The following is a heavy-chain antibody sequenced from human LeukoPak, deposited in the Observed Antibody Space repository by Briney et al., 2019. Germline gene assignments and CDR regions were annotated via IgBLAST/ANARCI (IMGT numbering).Heavy chain of an antibody. CDR1: GFTLSSYS. V-gene: IGHV3-21*01. CDR2: ISSSSSYI. D-gene: IGHD6-13*01. CDR3: ARDPSIAAAGPEHFGYYYMDV. J-gene: IGHJ6*03. Sequence: GGSLRLSCAASGFTLSSYSMNWVRQAPGKGLEWVSCISSSSSYIYYADSVKGRFTISRDNAKNSLYLQMNSLRAEDTAVYYCARDPSIAAAGPEHFGYYYMDVWGKGTTVTVSS.